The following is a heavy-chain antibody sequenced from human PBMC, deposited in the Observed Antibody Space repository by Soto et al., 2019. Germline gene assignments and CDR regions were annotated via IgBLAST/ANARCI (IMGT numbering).Heavy chain of an antibody. V-gene: IGHV4-30-4*01. CDR1: GGSISSGDYY. CDR2: VYYSGST. J-gene: IGHJ5*02. Sequence: PSETLSLTCTVSGGSISSGDYYWSWIRQPPGKGLEWIGYVYYSGSTYYNPSLKSRVTISVDTSKNQFSLKLNSVTAADTAVYYCATLGVAVVIHQLKWFDPWGQGTLVTVSS. D-gene: IGHD3-16*01. CDR3: ATLGVAVVIHQLKWFDP.